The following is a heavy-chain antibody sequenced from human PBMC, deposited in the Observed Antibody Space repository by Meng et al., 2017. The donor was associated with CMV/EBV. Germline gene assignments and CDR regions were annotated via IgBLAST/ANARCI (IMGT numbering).Heavy chain of an antibody. J-gene: IGHJ4*02. CDR1: GYTFTSYD. CDR3: ARDHNWGPDY. Sequence: ASVKVSCKASGYTFTSYDINWVRQAPGQGLEWMGWIMPASGNTHYAQAFQGRVTLTTDTSISTAYMELSGLTSDDTAVYYCARDHNWGPDYWGQGTLVTVSS. D-gene: IGHD1-1*01. V-gene: IGHV1-2*02. CDR2: IMPASGNT.